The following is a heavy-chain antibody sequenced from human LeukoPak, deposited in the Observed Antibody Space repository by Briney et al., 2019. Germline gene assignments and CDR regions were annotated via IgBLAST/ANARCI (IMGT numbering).Heavy chain of an antibody. V-gene: IGHV4-34*01. J-gene: IGHJ4*02. D-gene: IGHD3-10*01. CDR1: GGSFSGYY. CDR3: ARGRRITMVRGVIINYNYFDY. Sequence: SETLSLTRAVYGGSFSGYYWSWIRQPPGTGLEWFGEINHSGSTNYNLSLKSRVTISVDTSKNQFSLKLSSVTAADSAVYYCARGRRITMVRGVIINYNYFDYWGQGTLVTVSS. CDR2: INHSGST.